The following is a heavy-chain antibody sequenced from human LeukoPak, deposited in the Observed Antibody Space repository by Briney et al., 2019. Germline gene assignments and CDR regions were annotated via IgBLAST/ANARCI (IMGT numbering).Heavy chain of an antibody. J-gene: IGHJ4*02. CDR1: GFTFSNAW. Sequence: GGSLRLSCAASGFTFSNAWMSWVRQAPGKGLEWVGRIKSKTDGGTTDYAAPVKGRFTISRDDSKNTLYLQMNSLKTEDTAVYYCTTVSTDGSVAGLFDYWGQGTLVTVSS. D-gene: IGHD6-19*01. CDR2: IKSKTDGGTT. V-gene: IGHV3-15*01. CDR3: TTVSTDGSVAGLFDY.